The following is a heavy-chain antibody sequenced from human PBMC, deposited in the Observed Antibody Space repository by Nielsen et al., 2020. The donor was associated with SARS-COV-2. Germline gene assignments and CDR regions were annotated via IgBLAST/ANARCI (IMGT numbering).Heavy chain of an antibody. CDR1: GYTFTGYS. CDR3: ARDGFYGGHYYNYYYMNV. Sequence: ASVNVSCKASGYTFTGYSMHWLRQAPGPGLEWMGIINPSRGSSSYAQKFQGRVTMTRNTSTSTVYMLLSSLRSEGTAVYYCARDGFYGGHYYNYYYMNVWGKGTTVTVSS. D-gene: IGHD4-23*01. V-gene: IGHV1-46*01. CDR2: INPSRGSS. J-gene: IGHJ6*03.